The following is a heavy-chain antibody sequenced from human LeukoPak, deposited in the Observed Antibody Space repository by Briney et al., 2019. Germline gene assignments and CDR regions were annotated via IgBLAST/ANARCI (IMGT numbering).Heavy chain of an antibody. CDR2: IYYSGST. J-gene: IGHJ6*03. CDR3: ASTSTSNYYYYYYMDV. Sequence: PSETLSLTCTVSGGSISSSSYYWGWIRQPPGKGLEWIGSIYYSGSTYYNPSLKSRVTISVDTSKNQFSLKLSSVTAADTAVYYCASTSTSNYYYYYYMDVWGKGTTVTVSS. V-gene: IGHV4-39*01. CDR1: GGSISSSSYY. D-gene: IGHD2-2*01.